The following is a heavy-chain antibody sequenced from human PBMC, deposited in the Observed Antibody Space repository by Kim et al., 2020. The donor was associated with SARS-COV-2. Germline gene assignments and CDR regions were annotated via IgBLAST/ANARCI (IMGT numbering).Heavy chain of an antibody. Sequence: GDTVKGRFTIPRDNAKNTLYLQMNSLRAEDTAVYSCASGSSSTTNYGMDVWGQGTTVIVSS. V-gene: IGHV3-74*01. J-gene: IGHJ6*02. D-gene: IGHD6-6*01. CDR3: ASGSSSTTNYGMDV.